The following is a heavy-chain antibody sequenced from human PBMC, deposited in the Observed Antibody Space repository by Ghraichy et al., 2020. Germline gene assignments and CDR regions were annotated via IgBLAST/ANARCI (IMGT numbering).Heavy chain of an antibody. Sequence: GGSLRLSCAVSGFTITNDWMHWVRQAPGKGLVWVSHIKSDGSGTTYADSVKGRFTISRDNAKNTLFLQMNSLRAEDTAVYYCARERHYAMDVWGPVTTFTVSS. J-gene: IGHJ6*02. CDR2: IKSDGSGT. V-gene: IGHV3-74*01. D-gene: IGHD6-25*01. CDR3: ARERHYAMDV. CDR1: GFTITNDW.